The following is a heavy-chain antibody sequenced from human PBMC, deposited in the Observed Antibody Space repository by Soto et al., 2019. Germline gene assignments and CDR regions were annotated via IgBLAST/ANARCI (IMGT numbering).Heavy chain of an antibody. J-gene: IGHJ3*02. V-gene: IGHV4-59*01. CDR1: GGSISSYY. D-gene: IGHD3-16*02. Sequence: TSETLSLTCTVSGGSISSYYWSWIRQPPGKGLEWIGYIYYSGSTNYNPSLKSRVTISVDTSKNQFSLKLSSVTAAGTAVYYCAREGGNYDYVWGSYRPNGDAFDIWGQGTMVTVSS. CDR3: AREGGNYDYVWGSYRPNGDAFDI. CDR2: IYYSGST.